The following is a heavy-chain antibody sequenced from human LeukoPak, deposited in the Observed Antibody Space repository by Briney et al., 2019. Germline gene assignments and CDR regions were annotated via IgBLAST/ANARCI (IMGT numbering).Heavy chain of an antibody. V-gene: IGHV3-33*01. D-gene: IGHD5-18*01. CDR3: ARPAGTGYSYSPNAALGY. J-gene: IGHJ4*02. CDR1: GFTFSSYG. CDR2: IWYDGSNK. Sequence: GGSLRLSCAASGFTFSSYGMHWVRQAPGKGLEWVAVIWYDGSNKYYADSVKGRFTISRDNSKNTLYLQMNSLRAEDTAVYYCARPAGTGYSYSPNAALGYWGQGTLVTVSS.